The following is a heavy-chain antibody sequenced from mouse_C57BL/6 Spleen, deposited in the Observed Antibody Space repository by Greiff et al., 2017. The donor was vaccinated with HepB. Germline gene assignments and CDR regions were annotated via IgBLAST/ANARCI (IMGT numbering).Heavy chain of an antibody. D-gene: IGHD6-1*01. Sequence: EVKLVESGEGLVKPGGSLKLSCAASGFTFSSYAMSWVRQTPEKRLEWVAYISSGGDYIYYADTVKGRFTISRDNARNTLYLQMSSLKSEDTAMYYCTRVASGKFAYWGQGTLVTVSA. CDR2: ISSGGDYI. J-gene: IGHJ3*01. CDR1: GFTFSSYA. CDR3: TRVASGKFAY. V-gene: IGHV5-9-1*02.